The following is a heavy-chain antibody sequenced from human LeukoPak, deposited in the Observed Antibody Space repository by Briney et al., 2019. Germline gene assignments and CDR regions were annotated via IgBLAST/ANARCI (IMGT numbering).Heavy chain of an antibody. D-gene: IGHD2-2*01. J-gene: IGHJ6*03. CDR2: INHSGST. V-gene: IGHV4-34*01. CDR3: ARGPYCSSTSCYFYYYYMDV. Sequence: PSETLSLTCAVYGGSFSGYYWSWIRQPPGKGLEWIGEINHSGSTNYNPSLKSRVTISVDTSKNQFSLKLSSVTAADTAVYYCARGPYCSSTSCYFYYYYMDVWGKGTTVTVSS. CDR1: GGSFSGYY.